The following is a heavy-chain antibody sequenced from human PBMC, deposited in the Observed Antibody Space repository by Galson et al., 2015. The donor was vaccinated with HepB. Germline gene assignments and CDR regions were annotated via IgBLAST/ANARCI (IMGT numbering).Heavy chain of an antibody. CDR2: IKQDGREK. CDR1: GFTFGTYW. J-gene: IGHJ4*02. Sequence: SLSLSCAASGFTFGTYWMNWVRQAPGKGLEWVANIKQDGREKYYVDSVRGRFTISRDNAKNSLYLQMNTLSAEDTAMYYCARAYYYASGSYSPLGFWGQGTLVVVSS. D-gene: IGHD3-10*01. V-gene: IGHV3-7*01. CDR3: ARAYYYASGSYSPLGF.